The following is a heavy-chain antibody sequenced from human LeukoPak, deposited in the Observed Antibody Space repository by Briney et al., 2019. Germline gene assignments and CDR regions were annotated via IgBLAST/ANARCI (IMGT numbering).Heavy chain of an antibody. CDR1: GGSFSGYY. V-gene: IGHV4-34*01. J-gene: IGHJ4*02. D-gene: IGHD3-10*01. Sequence: SETLSLTCAVYGGSFSGYYGSWIRQPPGKGLEWIGEINHSGSTNYNPSLKSRVTTSVDTSKNQFSLKLSSVTAADTAVYYCARALKVWFGELYYFDYWGQGTLVTVSS. CDR3: ARALKVWFGELYYFDY. CDR2: INHSGST.